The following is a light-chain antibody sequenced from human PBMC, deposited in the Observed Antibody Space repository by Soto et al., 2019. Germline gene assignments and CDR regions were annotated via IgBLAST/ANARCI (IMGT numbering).Light chain of an antibody. Sequence: DIQMTQSPSSLSASVGETVSISCRASQNIGVYLNWYQQRPGKAPKLLIYAASRLQGGVSSRFSGSGSATDFTLTISSLLPEDFATYYCHQSHSVPGTFGQGTKVEIK. CDR2: AAS. CDR1: QNIGVY. J-gene: IGKJ1*01. CDR3: HQSHSVPGT. V-gene: IGKV1-39*01.